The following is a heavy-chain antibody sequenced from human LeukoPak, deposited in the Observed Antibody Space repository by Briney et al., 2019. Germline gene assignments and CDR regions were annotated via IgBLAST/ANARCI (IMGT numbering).Heavy chain of an antibody. J-gene: IGHJ4*02. V-gene: IGHV1-2*06. CDR1: GYTFTRYY. Sequence: ASVKVSCKASGYTFTRYYMHWVRQAPAQGLEWMGRINPNSGGTNYAQKFQGRVTMTRDTSISTAYMELSRLRSDDTAVYYCARESAANFDYWGQGTLVTVSS. CDR3: ARESAANFDY. D-gene: IGHD5-18*01. CDR2: INPNSGGT.